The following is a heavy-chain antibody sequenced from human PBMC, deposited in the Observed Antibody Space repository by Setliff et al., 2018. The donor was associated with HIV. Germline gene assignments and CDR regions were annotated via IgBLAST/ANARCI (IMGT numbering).Heavy chain of an antibody. V-gene: IGHV4-59*01. Sequence: PSETLSLTCTVSGGSISSYYWSWIRKPPGKELEWIGYIYYTGGTTYNPSLKSRVSISIDASKNHFSLNLTSVTAADTTVYYCARRREGIAVAGTPDYWGQGTLVTVSS. CDR3: ARRREGIAVAGTPDY. CDR1: GGSISSYY. J-gene: IGHJ4*02. D-gene: IGHD6-19*01. CDR2: IYYTGGT.